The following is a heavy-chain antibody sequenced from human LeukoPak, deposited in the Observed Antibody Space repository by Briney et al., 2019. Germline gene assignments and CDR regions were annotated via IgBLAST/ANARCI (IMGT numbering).Heavy chain of an antibody. J-gene: IGHJ4*02. Sequence: GGSLRLSCAASGFTFSSYWMSWVRQAPGKGLEWVANIKQDGSEKYYVDSVKGRFTISRDNAKNSLYLQMNSPRAEDTAVYYCASGPDCSSTSCYPPYYYFDYWGQGTLVTVSS. CDR3: ASGPDCSSTSCYPPYYYFDY. CDR1: GFTFSSYW. V-gene: IGHV3-7*01. CDR2: IKQDGSEK. D-gene: IGHD2-2*01.